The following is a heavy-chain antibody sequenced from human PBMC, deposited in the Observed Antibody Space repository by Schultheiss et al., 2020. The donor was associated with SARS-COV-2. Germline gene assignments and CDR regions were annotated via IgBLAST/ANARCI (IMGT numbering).Heavy chain of an antibody. D-gene: IGHD3-10*01. Sequence: SETLSLTCAVYGGSFSGYYWSWIRQPPGKGLEWIGYIYYSGSTNYNPSLKSRVTISVDTSKNQFSLKLSSVTAADTAVYYCARGTTMVRGVRSYNWFDPWGQGTLVTVSS. CDR3: ARGTTMVRGVRSYNWFDP. V-gene: IGHV4-59*12. J-gene: IGHJ5*02. CDR1: GGSFSGYY. CDR2: IYYSGST.